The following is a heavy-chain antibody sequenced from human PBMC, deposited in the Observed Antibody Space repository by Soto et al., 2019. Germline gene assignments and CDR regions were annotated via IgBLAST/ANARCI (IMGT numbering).Heavy chain of an antibody. J-gene: IGHJ4*02. Sequence: GGSLRLSCAASGFTFSSYIMNWVRQAPGKGLEWVSSISSSSSYIYYADSVKGRFTISRDNAKNSLYLQMNSLRAEDTAVYYCARDRGGSYYSDYWGQGTLVTVSS. D-gene: IGHD1-26*01. V-gene: IGHV3-21*01. CDR1: GFTFSSYI. CDR2: ISSSSSYI. CDR3: ARDRGGSYYSDY.